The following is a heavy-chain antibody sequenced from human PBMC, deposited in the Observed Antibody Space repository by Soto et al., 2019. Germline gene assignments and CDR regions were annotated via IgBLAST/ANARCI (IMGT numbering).Heavy chain of an antibody. CDR2: IDGNNEK. CDR3: ARTMPAAGTFDY. Sequence: SGPTLVNPTQTLTLTCTFSGFSLITGGVRVSWIRQPPGQALEWLARIDGNNEKYYTTSLKTRLTISKDNSKNQVVLTMTNMDPVDTGTYYCARTMPAAGTFDYWAREPWSPSPQ. D-gene: IGHD6-13*01. V-gene: IGHV2-70*04. CDR1: GFSLITGGVR. J-gene: IGHJ4*02.